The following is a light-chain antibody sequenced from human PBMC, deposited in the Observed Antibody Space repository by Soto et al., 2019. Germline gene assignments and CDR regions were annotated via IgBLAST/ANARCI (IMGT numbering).Light chain of an antibody. CDR2: YDV. CDR3: AALDGSRNVPV. V-gene: IGLV1-36*01. CDR1: SSNIGNNN. J-gene: IGLJ2*01. Sequence: QSVLTQPPSVSEAPGQRVTISCSGSSSNIGNNNVTWYQQHQGKAPKLLIYYDVLLPSGVSDRFSGSKSGTSASLAISGLQSEDEADYYCAALDGSRNVPVFGGGTKLTVL.